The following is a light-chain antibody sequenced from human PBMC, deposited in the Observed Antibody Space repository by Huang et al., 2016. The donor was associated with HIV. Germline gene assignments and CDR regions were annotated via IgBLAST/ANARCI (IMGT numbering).Light chain of an antibody. V-gene: IGKV3-15*01. Sequence: MTQSPATLSVSPGERTTLSCRAGESILRNLAWYQQRPGQPPRLLIYGASVRLPGIPDRFRGSGSGTEFSLTISSLQSEDFAVYYCQQYNKWPPYTYGQGTKLEIK. CDR1: ESILRN. CDR2: GAS. J-gene: IGKJ2*01. CDR3: QQYNKWPPYT.